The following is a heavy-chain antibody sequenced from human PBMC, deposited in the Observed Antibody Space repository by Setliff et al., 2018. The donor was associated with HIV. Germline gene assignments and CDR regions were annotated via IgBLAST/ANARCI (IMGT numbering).Heavy chain of an antibody. Sequence: GSLRLSCKASGFSFRSYAMSWVRQAPGKGLEWIGRIYTSGDTNYNPSLKSRVTMSVDTSKNQFSLKLSSVTAADTAVYYCARDALGYDNSGRFDLWGRGTLVTVSS. J-gene: IGHJ2*01. V-gene: IGHV4-4*07. CDR3: ARDALGYDNSGRFDL. CDR2: IYTSGDT. D-gene: IGHD3-22*01. CDR1: GFSFRSYA.